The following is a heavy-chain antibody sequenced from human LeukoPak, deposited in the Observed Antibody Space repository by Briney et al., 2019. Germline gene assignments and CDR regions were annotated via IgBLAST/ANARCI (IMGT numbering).Heavy chain of an antibody. J-gene: IGHJ4*02. CDR1: GGSFSGYY. CDR2: INHSGST. Sequence: PSETLSLTCAVYGGSFSGYYWSWIRQPPGKGLEWIGEINHSGSTNYNPSLKSRVTISVDTSKNQFSLKLSTVTAADTAVYYCANTMIVVGSYYFDYWGQGTLVTVSS. V-gene: IGHV4-34*01. D-gene: IGHD3-22*01. CDR3: ANTMIVVGSYYFDY.